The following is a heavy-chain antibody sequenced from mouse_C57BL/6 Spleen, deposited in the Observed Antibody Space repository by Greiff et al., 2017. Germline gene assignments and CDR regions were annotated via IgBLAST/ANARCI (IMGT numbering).Heavy chain of an antibody. CDR3: ARDYGSSLGYFDV. J-gene: IGHJ1*03. D-gene: IGHD1-1*01. V-gene: IGHV1-19*01. CDR1: GYTFTDYY. Sequence: EVQLQQSGPVLVKPGASVKMSCKASGYTFTDYYMNWVKQSHGKSLEWIGVINPYNGGTSYNQKFKGKATLTVDKSSSTAYMELNSLTSEDSAVYYCARDYGSSLGYFDVWGTGTTVTVSS. CDR2: INPYNGGT.